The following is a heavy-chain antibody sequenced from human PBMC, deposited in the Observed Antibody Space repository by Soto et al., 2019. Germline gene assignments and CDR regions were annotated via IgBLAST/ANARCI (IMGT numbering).Heavy chain of an antibody. Sequence: QVQLQESGPGLVKPSQTLSLTCPVSGGSISSGDYYWSWIRQPPGKGLEWIGYIYYSGSTYYNPSLKRRVTIAVDTSKNQFSLKLSSVTAADTAVYYCARERPDGARLDPWGQGTLVTVSS. V-gene: IGHV4-30-4*01. J-gene: IGHJ5*02. CDR1: GGSISSGDYY. CDR2: IYYSGST. CDR3: ARERPDGARLDP. D-gene: IGHD6-6*01.